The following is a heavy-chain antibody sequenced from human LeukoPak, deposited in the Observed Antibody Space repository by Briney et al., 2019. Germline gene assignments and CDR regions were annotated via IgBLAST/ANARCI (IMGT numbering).Heavy chain of an antibody. Sequence: SETLSLTCTVSGGSISSYYWSWIRQPAGKGLEWIGRIYTSGSTNYNPSLKSRITMSVDTSKNQFSVNLSSVTAADTAVYYCARGSRWDSGYVDAFDIWGQGTMATVSS. CDR1: GGSISSYY. J-gene: IGHJ3*02. CDR3: ARGSRWDSGYVDAFDI. CDR2: IYTSGST. V-gene: IGHV4-4*07. D-gene: IGHD3-22*01.